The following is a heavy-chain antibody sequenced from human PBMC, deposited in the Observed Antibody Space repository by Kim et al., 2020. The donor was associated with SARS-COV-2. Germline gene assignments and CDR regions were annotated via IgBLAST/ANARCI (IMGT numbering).Heavy chain of an antibody. J-gene: IGHJ4*02. D-gene: IGHD1-1*01. CDR3: ARGYQQPYY. CDR2: ISISGTTI. CDR1: GFTFSDYS. Sequence: GGSLRLSCVASGFTFSDYSMMWIRQAPGKGLEWVGFISISGTTIYADSVKGRLTISRDKDKNSLFLQMHSLRAEDTAIYYCARGYQQPYYWGQGALVTVSS. V-gene: IGHV3-11*01.